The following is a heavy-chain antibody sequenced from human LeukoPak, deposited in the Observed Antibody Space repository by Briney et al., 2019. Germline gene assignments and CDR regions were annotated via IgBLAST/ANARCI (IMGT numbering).Heavy chain of an antibody. V-gene: IGHV4-4*07. CDR3: AGSGYYSRFDY. Sequence: PSETLSLTCTVSGGSISIYYWSWIRQPAGKGLEWIGRIYTSGSTNYNPSLKSRVTMSVDTSKNQFSLKLSSVTAADTAVYYCAGSGYYSRFDYWGQGTLVTVSS. CDR1: GGSISIYY. D-gene: IGHD3-22*01. J-gene: IGHJ4*02. CDR2: IYTSGST.